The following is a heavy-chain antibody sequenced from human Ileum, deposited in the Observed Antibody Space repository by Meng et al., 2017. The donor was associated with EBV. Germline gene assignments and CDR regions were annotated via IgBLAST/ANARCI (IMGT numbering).Heavy chain of an antibody. D-gene: IGHD6-13*01. J-gene: IGHJ5*02. CDR3: ARDWAAPGTSWFDL. V-gene: IGHV1-69*01. CDR2: IIPKFGST. Sequence: QVLLVQSGAGGKMPGSSVKGSFKTSGGAFGDHAFSWVRQAPGQGLEWMGGIIPKFGSTNYAQRFQGRVTITADAFSNTAYMELSSLKSEDTAVYYCARDWAAPGTSWFDLWGQGTLVTVSS. CDR1: GGAFGDHA.